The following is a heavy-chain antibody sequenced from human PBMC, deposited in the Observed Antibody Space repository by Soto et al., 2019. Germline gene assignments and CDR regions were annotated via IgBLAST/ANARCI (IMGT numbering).Heavy chain of an antibody. CDR3: AKVVAAAGTAMGGHDY. V-gene: IGHV3-23*01. CDR1: GFTFSSYA. CDR2: ISGSGGST. D-gene: IGHD6-13*01. J-gene: IGHJ4*02. Sequence: GGSLRLSCAASGFTFSSYAMSWVRQAPGKGLEWVSAISGSGGSTYYADSVKGRFTISRDNSKNTLYLQMNSLRAEDTAVYYCAKVVAAAGTAMGGHDYWGQGTLVTVSS.